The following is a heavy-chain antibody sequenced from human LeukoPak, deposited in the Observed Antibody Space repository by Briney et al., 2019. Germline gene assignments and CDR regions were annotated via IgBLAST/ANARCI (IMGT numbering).Heavy chain of an antibody. V-gene: IGHV1-2*02. Sequence: ASVKVSCKASGYTFTGYYIYWVRQAPGQGLEWMGWINRNSGGTNYAQKFQGRVTMTREMSISTAYMELSRLRSDDTAVYYCARGQQLASNWGQGTLVTVSS. D-gene: IGHD6-13*01. CDR2: INRNSGGT. CDR3: ARGQQLASN. CDR1: GYTFTGYY. J-gene: IGHJ4*02.